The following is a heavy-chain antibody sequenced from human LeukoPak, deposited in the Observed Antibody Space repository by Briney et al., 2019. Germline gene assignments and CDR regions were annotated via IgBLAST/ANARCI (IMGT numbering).Heavy chain of an antibody. D-gene: IGHD1-26*01. CDR3: ARPLAGAHSGSYYFDY. CDR2: FYPHNSDV. CDR1: GYTFTNYW. Sequence: GASLKISCRVSGYTFTNYWIGWVRQVPGKGLELMGVFYPHNSDVKYSPSFQGQVTISVDTSITTAYLQWNSLEASDTAMYYCARPLAGAHSGSYYFDYWGQGTLVTVSS. V-gene: IGHV5-51*01. J-gene: IGHJ4*02.